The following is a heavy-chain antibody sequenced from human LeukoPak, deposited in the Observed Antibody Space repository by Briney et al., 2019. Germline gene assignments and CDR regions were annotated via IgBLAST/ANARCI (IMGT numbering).Heavy chain of an antibody. CDR1: GYTFTGYY. CDR2: INPNSGGT. J-gene: IGHJ4*02. CDR3: ASLTFDSGYDYALSFKGRFFDY. V-gene: IGHV1-2*02. Sequence: EASVKVSCKASGYTFTGYYMHWVRQAPGQGLEWMGWINPNSGGTNYAQKFQGRVTMTRDTSISTAYMELSRLRSDDTAVYYCASLTFDSGYDYALSFKGRFFDYWGQGTLVTVSS. D-gene: IGHD5-12*01.